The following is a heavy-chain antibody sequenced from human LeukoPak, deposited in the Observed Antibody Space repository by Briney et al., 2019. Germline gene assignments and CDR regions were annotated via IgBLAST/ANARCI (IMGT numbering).Heavy chain of an antibody. CDR2: IYTGVTT. Sequence: SETLSLTCSVSGDSVTSGDYYWSWIRQPAGKGLEWIRRIYTGVTTNYNPSLKSRVTISVDTSKNQFSLKLSSVTAADTAVYYCAKGAITIFGAVTLDYWGQGTLVTVSS. V-gene: IGHV4-61*02. J-gene: IGHJ4*02. CDR1: GDSVTSGDYY. CDR3: AKGAITIFGAVTLDY. D-gene: IGHD3-3*01.